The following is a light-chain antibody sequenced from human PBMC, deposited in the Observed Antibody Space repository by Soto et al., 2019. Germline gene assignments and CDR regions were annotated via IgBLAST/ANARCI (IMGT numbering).Light chain of an antibody. V-gene: IGLV2-8*01. J-gene: IGLJ1*01. CDR3: SAYAGSNNFV. Sequence: QSVLTQPPSASGSPGQSVTISCTGTSSDVGAYKYVSWYQQYPGKAPKLIIYEVTKRPSGVPDRFSGSKSGNTASLTVSGLQTEDEADYYCSAYAGSNNFVFGSGTKVTVL. CDR2: EVT. CDR1: SSDVGAYKY.